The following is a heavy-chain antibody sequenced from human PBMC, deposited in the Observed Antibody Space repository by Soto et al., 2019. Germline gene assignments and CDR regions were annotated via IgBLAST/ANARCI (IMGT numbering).Heavy chain of an antibody. J-gene: IGHJ4*02. CDR1: GGSFSGYY. CDR3: ARVGGYDLDFDY. Sequence: QVQLQQWGAGLLKPSETLSLTCAVYGGSFSGYYWSWIRQPPGKGLEWIGEINHSGSTNYNPSLKRRVTISVDTSKNQFSLKLSSVTAADTAVYYCARVGGYDLDFDYWGQGTLVTVSS. CDR2: INHSGST. D-gene: IGHD5-12*01. V-gene: IGHV4-34*01.